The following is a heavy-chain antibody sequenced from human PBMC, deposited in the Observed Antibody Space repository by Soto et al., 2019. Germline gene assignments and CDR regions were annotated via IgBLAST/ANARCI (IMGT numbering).Heavy chain of an antibody. V-gene: IGHV1-2*02. CDR1: GYTFTGYY. D-gene: IGHD4-17*01. CDR2: INPNSGGT. Sequence: ASVKVSCKASGYTFTGYYMHWVRQAPGQGLEWMGWINPNSGGTNYAQKFQGRVTMTRDTSISTAYMELSRLRSDDTAVYYCARSARWIYGGNSVDYWGQGTLVTVSS. J-gene: IGHJ4*02. CDR3: ARSARWIYGGNSVDY.